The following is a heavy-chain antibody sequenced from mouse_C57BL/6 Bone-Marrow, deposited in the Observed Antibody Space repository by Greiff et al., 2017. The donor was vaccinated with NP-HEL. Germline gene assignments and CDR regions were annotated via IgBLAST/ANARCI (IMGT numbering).Heavy chain of an antibody. CDR3: ARDDGYYVPWFAY. J-gene: IGHJ3*01. CDR1: GFTFSDYY. D-gene: IGHD2-3*01. CDR2: INYDGSST. V-gene: IGHV5-16*01. Sequence: EVKLMESEGGLVQPGSSMKLSCTASGFTFSDYYMAWVRQVPEKGLEWVANINYDGSSTYYLDSLKSRFIISRDNAKNILYLQMSSLKSEDTATYYCARDDGYYVPWFAYWGQGTLVTVSA.